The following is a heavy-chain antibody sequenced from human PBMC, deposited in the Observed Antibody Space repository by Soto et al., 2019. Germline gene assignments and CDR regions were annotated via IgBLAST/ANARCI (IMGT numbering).Heavy chain of an antibody. CDR3: ASGPIYDILTGYYTLGAFDI. CDR1: GGSISSGSYS. J-gene: IGHJ3*02. CDR2: IYHSGST. D-gene: IGHD3-9*01. Sequence: SDTLSLTCAVSGGSISSGSYSWNWIRQPPGKGLEWIGYIYHSGSTYYNPSLKSRVTISVDRSKNPFSLKLSSVTAADTAVYYCASGPIYDILTGYYTLGAFDIWGQGTMVTVSS. V-gene: IGHV4-30-2*01.